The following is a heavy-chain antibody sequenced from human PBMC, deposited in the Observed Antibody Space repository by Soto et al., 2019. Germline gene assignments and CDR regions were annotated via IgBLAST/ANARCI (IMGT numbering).Heavy chain of an antibody. V-gene: IGHV3-48*03. CDR3: ARGPYRNTYNWFDS. Sequence: GALRLSCAASGFIFSDYEINWVRQAPGKGLEWVSYISGSGLTIYYADSVKGRFTISRDNAKNSLYLQMNSLGVEDTAVYYCARGPYRNTYNWFDSWGQGTLVTVSS. J-gene: IGHJ5*02. CDR1: GFIFSDYE. CDR2: ISGSGLTI. D-gene: IGHD5-12*01.